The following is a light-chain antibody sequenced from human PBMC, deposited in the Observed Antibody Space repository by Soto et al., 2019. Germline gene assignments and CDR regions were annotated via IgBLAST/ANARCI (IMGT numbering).Light chain of an antibody. V-gene: IGKV3-15*01. CDR1: QSVSSN. Sequence: EIVMTQSPATLSVSPGERATLSCRASQSVSSNLAWYQQKPGQAPRLLIYGASPRATGIPARFSDSGSGTEFTLTISSLQSEDFAVYYCQQYNNWPTFGQRPKVEIQ. CDR2: GAS. CDR3: QQYNNWPT. J-gene: IGKJ1*01.